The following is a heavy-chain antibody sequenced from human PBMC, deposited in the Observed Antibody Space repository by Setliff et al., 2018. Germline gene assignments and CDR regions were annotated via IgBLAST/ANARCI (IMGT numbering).Heavy chain of an antibody. J-gene: IGHJ3*02. CDR3: ARDPPGMNAFDI. V-gene: IGHV3-7*01. Sequence: GGSLRLSCAASGFTFSRYWMGWVRQAPGMGPEWLANIKEDGSEKNYVDSVRGRFTISRDNAKNSLYLQIYSLRAGDTAVYYCARDPPGMNAFDIWGRGTMVTVSS. CDR1: GFTFSRYW. D-gene: IGHD6-13*01. CDR2: IKEDGSEK.